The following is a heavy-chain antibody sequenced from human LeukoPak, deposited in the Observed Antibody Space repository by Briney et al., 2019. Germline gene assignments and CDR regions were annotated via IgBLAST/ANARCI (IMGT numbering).Heavy chain of an antibody. CDR2: IYYSGST. Sequence: SETLSLTCAVYGGSFSGYYWSWIRQPPGKGLEWIGYIYYSGSTEYNSSLKSRVTISLDTSKNQFSLKLSSVTAADTAVYYCARSYDNRGYYYYGMDVWGQGTTVTVSS. CDR1: GGSFSGYY. J-gene: IGHJ6*02. D-gene: IGHD3-22*01. V-gene: IGHV4-59*01. CDR3: ARSYDNRGYYYYGMDV.